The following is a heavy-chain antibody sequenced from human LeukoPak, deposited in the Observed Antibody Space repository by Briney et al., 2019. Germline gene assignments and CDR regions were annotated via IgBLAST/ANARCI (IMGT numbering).Heavy chain of an antibody. V-gene: IGHV4-34*01. CDR2: INHSGST. D-gene: IGHD4-23*01. Sequence: PSETLSLTCAVYGGSFSGYYWSWIRQPPGKGLEWIGEINHSGSTNYNPSLKSRVTVSVDTSKNQFSLKLSSVTDADTAVYYCASRHTVATPSVGLFNWFDPWGQGTLVTVSS. CDR3: ASRHTVATPSVGLFNWFDP. CDR1: GGSFSGYY. J-gene: IGHJ5*02.